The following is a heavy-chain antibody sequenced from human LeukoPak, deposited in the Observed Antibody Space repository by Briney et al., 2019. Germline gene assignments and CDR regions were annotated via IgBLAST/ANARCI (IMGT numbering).Heavy chain of an antibody. Sequence: PGGSLRLSCAASGFTFSSYGIHWVRQAPGKGMEWVAFTRDDGSSKYYADSVKGRFTISRDNSKNTLYLQMNSLSAEDTALYYCAKDFGAVRGFLDYWGQGTLVTVSS. CDR1: GFTFSSYG. V-gene: IGHV3-30*02. CDR2: TRDDGSSK. J-gene: IGHJ4*02. D-gene: IGHD3-10*02. CDR3: AKDFGAVRGFLDY.